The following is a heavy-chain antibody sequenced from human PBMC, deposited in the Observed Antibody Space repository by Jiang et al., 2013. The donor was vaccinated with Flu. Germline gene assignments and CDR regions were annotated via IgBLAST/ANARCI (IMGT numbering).Heavy chain of an antibody. J-gene: IGHJ3*02. D-gene: IGHD2-21*01. CDR1: GFSLSTSGVG. Sequence: KPTQTLTLTCTFSGFSLSTSGVGVGWIRQPPGKALEWLALIYWDDDKRYSPSLKSRLTITKDTSKNQVVLTMTNMDPVDTATYYCAHSVEEAILISTHDAFDIWGQGTMVTVSS. CDR3: AHSVEEAILISTHDAFDI. CDR2: IYWDDDK. V-gene: IGHV2-5*02.